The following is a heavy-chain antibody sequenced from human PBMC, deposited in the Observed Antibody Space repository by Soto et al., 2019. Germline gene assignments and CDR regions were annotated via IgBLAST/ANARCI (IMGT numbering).Heavy chain of an antibody. CDR2: IYYSGST. Sequence: SETLSLTCTVSGGAISSGGYYWSWIRQHPGKGLEWIGYIYYSGSTYYNPSLKSRVTISVDTSKNQFSLKLSSVTAADTAVYYCARGASGAYYYDSSGYYRLDYGMDVWGQGTTVTVSS. V-gene: IGHV4-31*03. CDR1: GGAISSGGYY. J-gene: IGHJ6*02. CDR3: ARGASGAYYYDSSGYYRLDYGMDV. D-gene: IGHD3-22*01.